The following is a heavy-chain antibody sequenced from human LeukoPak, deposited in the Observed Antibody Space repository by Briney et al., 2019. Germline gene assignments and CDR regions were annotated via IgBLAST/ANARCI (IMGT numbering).Heavy chain of an antibody. CDR1: GFTFRSYG. CDR2: IRYDGSNK. Sequence: PGGSLRLSCAASGFTFRSYGMHWVRQAPGKGLEWVAFIRYDGSNKYYADSVKGRFTISRDNSKNTLYLQMNSLRAEDTAVYYCAKKRSGSTIYYFDYWGLGTLVTVSS. D-gene: IGHD2-2*01. J-gene: IGHJ4*02. V-gene: IGHV3-30*02. CDR3: AKKRSGSTIYYFDY.